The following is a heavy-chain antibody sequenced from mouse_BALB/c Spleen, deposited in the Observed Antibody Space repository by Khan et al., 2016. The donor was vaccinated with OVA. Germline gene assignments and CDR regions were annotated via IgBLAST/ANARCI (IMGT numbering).Heavy chain of an antibody. D-gene: IGHD1-1*01. CDR2: TNPTNGRT. Sequence: QVQLQQPGAELVKAGASVKMSCKASGYTFTSYWMHWVKQRLGQGLEWFAETNPTNGRTYYNEKFKSKATLTVDESSSTAYMLLRGPTFEDPAVYYSARIKKIVATYFDYWCQGTTLTVTP. V-gene: IGHV1S81*02. CDR1: GYTFTSYW. J-gene: IGHJ2*01. CDR3: ARIKKIVATYFDY.